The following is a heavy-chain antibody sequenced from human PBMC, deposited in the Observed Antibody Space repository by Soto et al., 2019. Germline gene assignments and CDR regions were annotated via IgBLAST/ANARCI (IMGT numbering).Heavy chain of an antibody. V-gene: IGHV3-30-3*01. Sequence: GGSLRLSCAASGFTFSSYAMHWVRQAPGKGLEWVAVISYDGSNKYYADSVKGRFTISRDNSKNTLYLQMNSLRAEDTAVYYCAREYYYENSGYYSLDYWGQGTLVTVPQ. J-gene: IGHJ4*02. D-gene: IGHD3-22*01. CDR3: AREYYYENSGYYSLDY. CDR2: ISYDGSNK. CDR1: GFTFSSYA.